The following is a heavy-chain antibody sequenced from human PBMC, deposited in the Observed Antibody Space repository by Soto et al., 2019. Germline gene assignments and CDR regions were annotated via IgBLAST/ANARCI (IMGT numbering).Heavy chain of an antibody. D-gene: IGHD6-19*01. CDR2: IHYSGST. Sequence: SETLSLTCTVSGGSVSSGSYYWSWIRQPPGKGLEWIGYIHYSGSTNYNPSLKSRVTISVDTSKNQFSLKLSSVTAADTAVYYCARRPHSSGWYGGFDYWGQGTLVTVSS. V-gene: IGHV4-61*01. CDR3: ARRPHSSGWYGGFDY. J-gene: IGHJ4*02. CDR1: GGSVSSGSYY.